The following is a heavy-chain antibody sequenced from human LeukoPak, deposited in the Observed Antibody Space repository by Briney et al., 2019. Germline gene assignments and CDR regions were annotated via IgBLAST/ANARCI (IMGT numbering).Heavy chain of an antibody. CDR2: ISSSRSTI. CDR3: AREYCSSTSCLYDY. Sequence: GGSLRLSCAASGFTFSSYSMNWVRQAPGKGLEWASYISSSRSTIYYADSVKGRFTISRDNAKNSLYLQMNSLRAEDTAVYYCAREYCSSTSCLYDYWGQGTLVTVSS. V-gene: IGHV3-48*01. D-gene: IGHD2-2*01. J-gene: IGHJ4*02. CDR1: GFTFSSYS.